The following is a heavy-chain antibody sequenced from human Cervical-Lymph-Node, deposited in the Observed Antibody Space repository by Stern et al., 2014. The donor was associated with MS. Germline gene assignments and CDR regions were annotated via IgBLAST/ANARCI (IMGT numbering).Heavy chain of an antibody. J-gene: IGHJ6*02. CDR1: GFRFSASA. D-gene: IGHD3-10*01. Sequence: EVQLVESGGGLVQPGGSLKLSCAASGFRFSASAVHWVRQASGKGLEWVGRIRSKAYSYATAYAASVKGRFTISRDDSEVTAFLQMNSLKTDDTAVYYCSSEEGWFGELNYFNGMDVWGQGTTVTVSS. V-gene: IGHV3-73*01. CDR2: IRSKAYSYAT. CDR3: SSEEGWFGELNYFNGMDV.